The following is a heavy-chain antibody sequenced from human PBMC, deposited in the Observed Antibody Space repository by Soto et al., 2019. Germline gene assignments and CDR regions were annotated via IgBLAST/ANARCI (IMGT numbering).Heavy chain of an antibody. CDR3: AKTSSRWPHDGIDI. Sequence: QVQLQESGPGLVKPSETLSLTCTVSGGSISNYYWTWIRQPPGKRLEWIGYIYHSGSTSYNPSLKSRVIISVDTSKKQFSLRLSSLTAADTALYYCAKTSSRWPHDGIDIWGQGTMVTVSS. V-gene: IGHV4-59*01. J-gene: IGHJ3*02. D-gene: IGHD6-13*01. CDR1: GGSISNYY. CDR2: IYHSGST.